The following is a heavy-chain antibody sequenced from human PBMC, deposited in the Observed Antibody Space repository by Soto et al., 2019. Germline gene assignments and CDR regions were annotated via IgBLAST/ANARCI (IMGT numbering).Heavy chain of an antibody. V-gene: IGHV1-2*02. CDR1: GYTFSDYY. D-gene: IGHD4-17*01. Sequence: ASVKVSCKASGYTFSDYYLHWVRQAPGQGLEWMGWINPNSGATNYAQRFQGRVTITRDTSITTVYMDLSRLGSDDTAFYFCARDTGHYGDYRYWGQGTLVNVSS. J-gene: IGHJ4*02. CDR2: INPNSGAT. CDR3: ARDTGHYGDYRY.